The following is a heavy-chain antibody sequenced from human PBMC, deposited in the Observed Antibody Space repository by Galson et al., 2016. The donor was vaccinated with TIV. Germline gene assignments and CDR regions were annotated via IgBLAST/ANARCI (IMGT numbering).Heavy chain of an antibody. CDR1: GFTFSYAW. Sequence: SLRLSCAVSGFTFSYAWMAWVRQAPGKGLEWVGRVRTKFDGGATDYAAVVQGRFTILRDDSKNMLYLQMKSLTTDETVVYYCTTDNVVLGEHFYHGMEPWGQGTTVVVSS. D-gene: IGHD2-8*02. J-gene: IGHJ6*02. CDR3: TTDNVVLGEHFYHGMEP. CDR2: VRTKFDGGAT. V-gene: IGHV3-15*01.